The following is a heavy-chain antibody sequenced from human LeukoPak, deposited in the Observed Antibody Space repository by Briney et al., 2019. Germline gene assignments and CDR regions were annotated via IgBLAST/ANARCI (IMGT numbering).Heavy chain of an antibody. V-gene: IGHV3-21*01. CDR2: ISSSSSYI. CDR3: ARSRHDGMDV. J-gene: IGHJ6*02. CDR1: GFTFSSYS. Sequence: SGGSLRLSCAASGFTFSSYSMSWVRQAPGKGLEWVSSISSSSSYIYYADSVKGRFTISRDNAKNSLYLQMNSLRAEDTAVYYCARSRHDGMDVWGQGTTVTVSS.